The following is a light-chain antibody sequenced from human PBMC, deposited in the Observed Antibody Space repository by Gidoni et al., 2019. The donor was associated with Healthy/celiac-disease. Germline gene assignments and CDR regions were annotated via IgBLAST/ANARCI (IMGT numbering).Light chain of an antibody. CDR3: QQSYSTPQVT. Sequence: DIQMTQSPSSLSASVGDSVTITCRASQSISSYLNWYQQKPGKAPKLLIYAASSLQSGVPSRFSGSGSGKDFTITISSLQPEDFSTYYCQQSYSTPQVTCGGGTKVEIK. CDR2: AAS. J-gene: IGKJ4*02. CDR1: QSISSY. V-gene: IGKV1-39*01.